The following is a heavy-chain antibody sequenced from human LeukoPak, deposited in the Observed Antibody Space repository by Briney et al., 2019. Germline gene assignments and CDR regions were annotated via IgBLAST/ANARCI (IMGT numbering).Heavy chain of an antibody. Sequence: PGGSLRLSCAASGFTFSSYWMSWVRQAPGKGLEWVANIKQDGSEKYYVDSVRGRFTISRDNAKNSLYLQINSLRAEDTAVYYCARVTGGWYPKNFDYWGQGTLVTVSS. J-gene: IGHJ4*02. CDR3: ARVTGGWYPKNFDY. V-gene: IGHV3-7*01. CDR1: GFTFSSYW. D-gene: IGHD6-19*01. CDR2: IKQDGSEK.